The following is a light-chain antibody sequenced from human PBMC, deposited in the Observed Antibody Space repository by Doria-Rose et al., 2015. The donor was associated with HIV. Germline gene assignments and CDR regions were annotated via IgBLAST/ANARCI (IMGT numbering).Light chain of an antibody. CDR3: HQYGTSWT. J-gene: IGKJ1*01. CDR2: DGS. CDR1: QSFSSTY. Sequence: TQSPGTLSLSPGERATLSCRASQSFSSTYLVWYQQKPGQAPSLLIYDGSTRATGIPDRFSASGSGTDFTLTINRLEPEYFALYYCHQYGTSWTFGQGTKVEI. V-gene: IGKV3-20*01.